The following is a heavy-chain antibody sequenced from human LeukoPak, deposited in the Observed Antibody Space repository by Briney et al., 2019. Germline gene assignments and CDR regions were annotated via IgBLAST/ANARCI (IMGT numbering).Heavy chain of an antibody. D-gene: IGHD7-27*01. CDR3: ARSRSEQAWGWFDP. Sequence: SETLSLTCTVSSGSISSSSYYWGWIRQPPGKGLEWIGSIYYSGSTYYNPSLKSRVTISVDTSKNQFSLKLSSVTAADTAVYYCARSRSEQAWGWFDPWGQGTLVTVSS. CDR1: SGSISSSSYY. CDR2: IYYSGST. V-gene: IGHV4-39*01. J-gene: IGHJ5*02.